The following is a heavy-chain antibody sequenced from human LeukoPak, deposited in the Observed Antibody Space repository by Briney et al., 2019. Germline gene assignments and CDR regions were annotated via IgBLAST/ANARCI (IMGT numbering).Heavy chain of an antibody. J-gene: IGHJ4*02. D-gene: IGHD3-3*01. CDR2: IYYSGST. Sequence: SQTLSLTCTVSGGSISSGGYYWSWIRQHPGKGLEWIGYIYYSGSTYYNPSLKSRVTISVDTSKNQLSLKLSSVTAADTAVYYCARGLYDFWSGYYREYYFDYWGQGTLVTVSS. CDR3: ARGLYDFWSGYYREYYFDY. V-gene: IGHV4-31*03. CDR1: GGSISSGGYY.